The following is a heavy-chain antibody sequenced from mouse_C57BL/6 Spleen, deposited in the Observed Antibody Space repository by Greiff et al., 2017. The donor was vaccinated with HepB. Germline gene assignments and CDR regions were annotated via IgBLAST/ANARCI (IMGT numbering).Heavy chain of an antibody. J-gene: IGHJ4*01. D-gene: IGHD1-1*01. Sequence: VQLVESGPELVKPGASVKISCKASGYAFSSSWMNWVKQRPGKGLEWIGRIYPGDGDTNYNGKFKGKATLTADKSSSTAYMQLSSLTSEDSAVYFCARRPATGGAMDYWGQGTSVTVSS. CDR2: IYPGDGDT. CDR3: ARRPATGGAMDY. V-gene: IGHV1-82*01. CDR1: GYAFSSSW.